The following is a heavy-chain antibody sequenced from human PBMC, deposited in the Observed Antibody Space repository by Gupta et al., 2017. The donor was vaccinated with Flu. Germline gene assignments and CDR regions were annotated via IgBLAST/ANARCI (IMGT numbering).Heavy chain of an antibody. J-gene: IGHJ6*03. Sequence: EVQLVESGGGLVKPGGSLRLSCAASGFSFNNFAMNWVRQAPGKGLECVSSISSSGTKEFYADSVKGRFTISRDNADNSVSLQMNSLRADDTAVYYCVRDPRRDGYNYYQYYMDAWGNGTTVTVSS. D-gene: IGHD5-24*01. CDR1: GFSFNNFA. CDR3: VRDPRRDGYNYYQYYMDA. V-gene: IGHV3-21*02. CDR2: ISSSGTKE.